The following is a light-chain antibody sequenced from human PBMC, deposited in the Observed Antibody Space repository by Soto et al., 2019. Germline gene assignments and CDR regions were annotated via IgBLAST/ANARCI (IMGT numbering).Light chain of an antibody. CDR1: QSLNNR. CDR3: HQYKTYST. Sequence: DIQLTQSPSTLSASVGDRVTSTCPASQSLNNRLAWYQQKPGKAPKLLIYDASTLESGVSSRFSGTGSETECTLTITDLQADDLATYFCHQYKTYSTFGQGTKVAI. J-gene: IGKJ1*01. V-gene: IGKV1-5*01. CDR2: DAS.